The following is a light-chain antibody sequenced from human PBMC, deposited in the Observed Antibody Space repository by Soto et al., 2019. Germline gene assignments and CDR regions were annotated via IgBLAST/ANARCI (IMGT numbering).Light chain of an antibody. CDR1: KNDIGGYDF. Sequence: DLPLPPSASGSPGPSVTISCTGTKNDIGGYDFVSWYQHHPGKAPRLIIYEVDQRPSGVPERFSGSKSGNTASLTVSGLQAADEADYFCKAYAGSNTYVFG. CDR3: KAYAGSNTYV. CDR2: EVD. V-gene: IGLV2-8*01. J-gene: IGLJ1*01.